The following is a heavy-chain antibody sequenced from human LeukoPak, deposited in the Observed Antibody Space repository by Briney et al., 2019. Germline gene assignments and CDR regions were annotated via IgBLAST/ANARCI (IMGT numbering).Heavy chain of an antibody. J-gene: IGHJ4*02. CDR3: ARISTSTAAFDY. CDR2: IDWDDDK. D-gene: IGHD6-13*01. V-gene: IGHV2-70*11. Sequence: SGPALVKPTQTLTLTCTFSGFSLSTSGMCVSWIRQPPGKALEWLARIDWDDDKYYSTSLKTRLTISKDTSKNQVVLTMTNMDPVDTATYYCARISTSTAAFDYWGQGTLVTVSS. CDR1: GFSLSTSGMC.